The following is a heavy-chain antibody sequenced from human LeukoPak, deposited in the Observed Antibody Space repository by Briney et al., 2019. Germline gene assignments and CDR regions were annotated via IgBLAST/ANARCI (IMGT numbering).Heavy chain of an antibody. CDR3: ARSATLLWFGELLSPYYYMDV. J-gene: IGHJ6*03. Sequence: SETLSLTCTVSGGSISSHYWSWVRQPPGKGLEWMGDIYYSGSTNYNPSLKRRVTISVDTSKNQFSLKLSSVTAADTAVYYCARSATLLWFGELLSPYYYMDVWGKGTTVTVSS. CDR2: IYYSGST. CDR1: GGSISSHY. D-gene: IGHD3-10*01. V-gene: IGHV4-59*11.